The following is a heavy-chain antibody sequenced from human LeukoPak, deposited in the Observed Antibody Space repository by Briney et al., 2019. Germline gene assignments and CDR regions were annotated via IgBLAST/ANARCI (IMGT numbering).Heavy chain of an antibody. J-gene: IGHJ6*02. Sequence: SQTLSLTCAISGDSVSSNSAAWNWIRQSPSRGLEWLGRTYYRSKWYNDYAVSVKSRITINPDTSKNQFSLQLNSVTPEDTAVYYCARMASYRGWTAVAGSYYYYGMDVWGQGTTVTVSS. CDR1: GDSVSSNSAA. CDR3: ARMASYRGWTAVAGSYYYYGMDV. V-gene: IGHV6-1*01. CDR2: TYYRSKWYN. D-gene: IGHD6-19*01.